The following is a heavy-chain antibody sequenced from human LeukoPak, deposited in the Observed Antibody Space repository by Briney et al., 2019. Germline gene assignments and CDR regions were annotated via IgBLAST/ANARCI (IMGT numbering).Heavy chain of an antibody. J-gene: IGHJ4*02. Sequence: PGGSLRLSCAASGFTFSSYSMNWVRQAPGKGLEWVSSISSGSSYIYYADSVKGRFTISRDNTKNSLYLQMNRLRAEETAVYYCASSYVDTAMAGDYWGQGTLVTVSS. V-gene: IGHV3-21*01. D-gene: IGHD5-18*01. CDR1: GFTFSSYS. CDR2: ISSGSSYI. CDR3: ASSYVDTAMAGDY.